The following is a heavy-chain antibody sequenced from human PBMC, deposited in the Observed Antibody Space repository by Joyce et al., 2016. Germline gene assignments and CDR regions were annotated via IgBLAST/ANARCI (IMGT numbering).Heavy chain of an antibody. J-gene: IGHJ6*03. D-gene: IGHD3-16*01. Sequence: QVQLQESGPGLVKPSETLSLICSVSGDSVSRYYWSWIRQSPGKGLEWIGCVFHSGSANYNPSLKSRVTFSVDTSKNQFSVTLSSVTAADTAVYYCAKDGGSGVSYYYIDVWGKGTTVTVSS. V-gene: IGHV4-59*02. CDR2: VFHSGSA. CDR3: AKDGGSGVSYYYIDV. CDR1: GDSVSRYY.